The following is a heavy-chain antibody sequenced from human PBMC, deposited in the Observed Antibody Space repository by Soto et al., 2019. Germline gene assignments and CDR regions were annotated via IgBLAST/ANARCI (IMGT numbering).Heavy chain of an antibody. CDR3: ARYRREAVAGYTLDN. V-gene: IGHV4-59*01. CDR2: VYNSGST. Sequence: ASETLSLTCTVSGGSISSNYWTWIRQPPGKGLEWIGYVYNSGSTNYNPSLKSRVTISEDTSKSQFSLKVNSMTAADTAVYYCARYRREAVAGYTLDNCGQRILFPVSS. CDR1: GGSISSNY. D-gene: IGHD6-13*01. J-gene: IGHJ4*02.